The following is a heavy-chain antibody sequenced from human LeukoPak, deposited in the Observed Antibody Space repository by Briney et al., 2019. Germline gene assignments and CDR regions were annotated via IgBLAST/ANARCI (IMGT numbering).Heavy chain of an antibody. D-gene: IGHD2-15*01. J-gene: IGHJ4*02. CDR3: AKDLVVDSVYTFDY. CDR1: GFPFSIYG. V-gene: IGHV3-23*01. Sequence: GGSLRLSCAGSGFPFSIYGMNWVRQAPGKGLEWVSGISPGGGPTYYADSVKGRFTISRDNSKNTLYLQMNSLRAEDTAVYYCAKDLVVDSVYTFDYWGQGTLVTVSS. CDR2: ISPGGGPT.